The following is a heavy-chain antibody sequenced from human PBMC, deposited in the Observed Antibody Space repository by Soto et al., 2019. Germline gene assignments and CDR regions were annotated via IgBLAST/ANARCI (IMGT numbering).Heavy chain of an antibody. V-gene: IGHV4-34*01. CDR3: ARGSPKGFYVSGTYYGKYVMDV. Sequence: QVQLQQWGAGLLKPSETLSLSCAVYGGSFSGNYWNWIRQPPGKGLEWIGEISHSGGTNYNPSLKNRVTISEDTSKKQISLKLSSVTAADTAVYYCARGSPKGFYVSGTYYGKYVMDVWGQGTTVTVSS. CDR2: ISHSGGT. J-gene: IGHJ6*02. CDR1: GGSFSGNY. D-gene: IGHD3-10*01.